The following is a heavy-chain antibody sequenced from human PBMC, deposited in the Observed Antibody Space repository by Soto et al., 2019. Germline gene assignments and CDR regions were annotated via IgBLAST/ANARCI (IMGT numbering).Heavy chain of an antibody. D-gene: IGHD3-3*01. CDR3: ARDFGSDLSAPGAVFDY. CDR2: ISPYNGNT. Sequence: QVQLVQSGGEVVQPGASVKVSCKASGYFFTSYGITWVRQAPGQGLEWMGWISPYNGNTKYAQNFQGRVTMTTDTSTSTAYMEVRRLRSDDPAVYYCARDFGSDLSAPGAVFDYWGQGPLVTVSS. V-gene: IGHV1-18*04. J-gene: IGHJ4*02. CDR1: GYFFTSYG.